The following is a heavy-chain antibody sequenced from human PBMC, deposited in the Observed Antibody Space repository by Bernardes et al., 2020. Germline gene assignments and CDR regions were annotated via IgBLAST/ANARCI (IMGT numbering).Heavy chain of an antibody. CDR1: GFTFSGSA. Sequence: GGSLRLSCAASGFTFSGSAMHWVRQASGKGLEWVGRIRSKANSYATAYAASVKGRFTISRDDSKNTAYLQMNSLKTEDTAVYYCTRLGPTYNWNSTGKYYYYYYMDVWGKGTTVTVSS. CDR3: TRLGPTYNWNSTGKYYYYYYMDV. CDR2: IRSKANSYAT. V-gene: IGHV3-73*01. D-gene: IGHD1-7*01. J-gene: IGHJ6*03.